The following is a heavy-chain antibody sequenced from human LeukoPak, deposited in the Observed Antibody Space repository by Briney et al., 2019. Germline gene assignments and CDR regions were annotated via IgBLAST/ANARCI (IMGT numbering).Heavy chain of an antibody. Sequence: SETLSLTCTVSGGSIINYYWNWIRQPPGKGLEWIGYIHSSGSTNYNPSLKSRVTISVDTSKNQFSLKLSSVTAADTAVYYCARDLKYYDFWSGYHPDAFDIWGQGTMVTVSS. CDR3: ARDLKYYDFWSGYHPDAFDI. V-gene: IGHV4-4*08. CDR2: IHSSGST. J-gene: IGHJ3*02. D-gene: IGHD3-3*01. CDR1: GGSIINYY.